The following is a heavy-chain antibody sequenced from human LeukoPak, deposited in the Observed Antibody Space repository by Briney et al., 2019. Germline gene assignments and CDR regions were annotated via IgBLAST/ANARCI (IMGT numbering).Heavy chain of an antibody. Sequence: GGSLRLSCAASGFTFSSYAMYWVRQAPGKGLEWVSGIFGSGGSTHYADSVKGRFTISRDNSKNTVYLQMNSQRAEDTAVYYCAKTTTGYSSGRYPGWPVDYWGQGTLVTVSS. J-gene: IGHJ4*02. CDR2: IFGSGGST. D-gene: IGHD6-19*01. CDR1: GFTFSSYA. CDR3: AKTTTGYSSGRYPGWPVDY. V-gene: IGHV3-23*01.